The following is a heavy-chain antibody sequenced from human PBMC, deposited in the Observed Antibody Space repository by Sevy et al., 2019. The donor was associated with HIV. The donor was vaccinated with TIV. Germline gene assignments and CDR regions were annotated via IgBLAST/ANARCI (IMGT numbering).Heavy chain of an antibody. D-gene: IGHD3-10*01. J-gene: IGHJ6*02. CDR3: ARVDVRGVIITSDTNYYYGMDV. CDR1: GFTFSSYW. CDR2: INSDGSST. Sequence: GGSLRLSCAASGFTFSSYWMHWVRQAPGKGLVWVSRINSDGSSTSYADSVKGRVTITRENAKNTLYLQMNSLRAEDTAVYYCARVDVRGVIITSDTNYYYGMDVWGQGTTVTVSS. V-gene: IGHV3-74*01.